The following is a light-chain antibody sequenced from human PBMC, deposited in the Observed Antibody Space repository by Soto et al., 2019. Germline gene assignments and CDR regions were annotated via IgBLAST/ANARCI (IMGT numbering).Light chain of an antibody. CDR3: QQADTFPIT. CDR1: HVIDNW. V-gene: IGKV1-12*01. Sequence: DIQMTQSPSSVSASVGDRVTITCRASHVIDNWLAWYQQKPGKAPKVLIYTSSSLQSGVPSRCSGSGFGTDFTLTISSLQPEDFATYYCQQADTFPITFGQGTRLEIK. J-gene: IGKJ5*01. CDR2: TSS.